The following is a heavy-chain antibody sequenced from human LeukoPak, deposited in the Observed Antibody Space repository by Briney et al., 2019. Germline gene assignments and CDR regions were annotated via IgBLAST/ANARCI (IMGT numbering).Heavy chain of an antibody. V-gene: IGHV4-39*01. Sequence: SETLSLTCTVSGGSISSSSYYWGWIRQPPGKGLEWIGSIYYSGSTYYNPSLKSRVTISVDTSKNQFSLKLSSVTAADTAVYYCAIFPFYYYGMDVWGQGTTVTVSS. CDR2: IYYSGST. D-gene: IGHD3-3*01. J-gene: IGHJ6*02. CDR1: GGSISSSSYY. CDR3: AIFPFYYYGMDV.